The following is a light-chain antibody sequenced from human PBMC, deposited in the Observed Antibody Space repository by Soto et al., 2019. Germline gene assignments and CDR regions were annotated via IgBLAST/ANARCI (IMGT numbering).Light chain of an antibody. CDR2: AAS. V-gene: IGKV1-17*01. Sequence: DIQVTQATSSLPASVGDRVIITCRPSQDIVSDLAWYPQKQGKAPESXIYAASNLQSGVPSRFSGSGSGTEFTLTISSLQPEDFETDDCLQHDNFTWTFGQGTQVDIK. J-gene: IGKJ1*01. CDR1: QDIVSD. CDR3: LQHDNFTWT.